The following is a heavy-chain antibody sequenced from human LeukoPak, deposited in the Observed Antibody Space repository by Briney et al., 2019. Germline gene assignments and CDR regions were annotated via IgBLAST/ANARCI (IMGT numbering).Heavy chain of an antibody. V-gene: IGHV3-30*02. Sequence: GGSLRLSCAASGFTFSDYSMHWVRQAPGKGLNWVAFIRYDGNNKYYADSVKGRFTISRDNSKNTLYLQMNSLRAEDTAVYYCAKEENGDYGSNYWGQGTLVTVSS. J-gene: IGHJ4*02. CDR2: IRYDGNNK. CDR1: GFTFSDYS. D-gene: IGHD3-10*01. CDR3: AKEENGDYGSNY.